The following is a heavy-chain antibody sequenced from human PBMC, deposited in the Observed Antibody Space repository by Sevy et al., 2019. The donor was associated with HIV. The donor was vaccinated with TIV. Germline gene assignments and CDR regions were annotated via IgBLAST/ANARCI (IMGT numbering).Heavy chain of an antibody. J-gene: IGHJ4*02. D-gene: IGHD3-22*01. Sequence: GGSLRLSCTASGFSFSNYAMYWVRQAPGEGLEWVAVISTDGNIKDYADSVKGRFTISRDNFKNTRYLQMNSLRAEDSAVYYCASHYYDSTGYYYPLDYWGLGTLVTVSS. V-gene: IGHV3-30*04. CDR1: GFSFSNYA. CDR3: ASHYYDSTGYYYPLDY. CDR2: ISTDGNIK.